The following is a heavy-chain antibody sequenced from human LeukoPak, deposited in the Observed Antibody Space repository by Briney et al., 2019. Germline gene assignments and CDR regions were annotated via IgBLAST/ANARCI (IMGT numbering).Heavy chain of an antibody. CDR1: GGSFSGYY. CDR2: IYYSGST. D-gene: IGHD3-3*01. J-gene: IGHJ4*02. Sequence: SETLSLTCAVYGGSFSGYYWSWIRQPPGKGLEWIGSIYYSGSTYYNPSLKSRVTISVDTSKNQFSLRLSSVTAADTAVYYCARDLYYDFWSGYFDNWGQGTLVTVSS. CDR3: ARDLYYDFWSGYFDN. V-gene: IGHV4-34*01.